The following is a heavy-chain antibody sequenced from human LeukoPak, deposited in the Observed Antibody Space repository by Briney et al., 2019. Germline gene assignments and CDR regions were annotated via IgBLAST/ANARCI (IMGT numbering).Heavy chain of an antibody. CDR2: INPNSGGT. V-gene: IGHV1-2*02. CDR3: ANGGGGSGVPDYYMDV. Sequence: GASVKVSCKASGYTFTGYYMHWVRQAPGQGLEWMGWINPNSGGTNYAQKFQGRVTMTRDTSISTAYMELSRLRSDDTAVYYSANGGGGSGVPDYYMDVWGKGTTVTVSS. D-gene: IGHD3-10*01. CDR1: GYTFTGYY. J-gene: IGHJ6*03.